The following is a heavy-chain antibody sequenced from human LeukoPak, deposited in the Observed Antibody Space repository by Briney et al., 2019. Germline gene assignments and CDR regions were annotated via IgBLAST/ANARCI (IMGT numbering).Heavy chain of an antibody. CDR3: AKDTTVIREISRGDAFDV. D-gene: IGHD3-10*01. Sequence: GGSLRLSCAASGFTFSNYAMNWVRQVPGQGLEWVSAISGDTSRTYYADSVKGRFTVSRDNSNNMLFLHMNSLRVEDTAIYYCAKDTTVIREISRGDAFDVWGQGKVVTVSS. J-gene: IGHJ3*01. CDR2: ISGDTSRT. V-gene: IGHV3-23*01. CDR1: GFTFSNYA.